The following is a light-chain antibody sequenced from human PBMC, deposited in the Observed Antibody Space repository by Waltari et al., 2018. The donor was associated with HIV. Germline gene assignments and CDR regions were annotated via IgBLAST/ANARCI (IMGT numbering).Light chain of an antibody. CDR1: QSVLYSSNNNNY. V-gene: IGKV4-1*01. J-gene: IGKJ1*01. CDR2: WAS. Sequence: DIVMTQSPDSLAVSLGARATFTCKSSQSVLYSSNNNNYLAWYQQKPGQPPKLLFYWASARESGVPDRFSGSGSETDFTLTISGLQAEDVAVYYCQQYYSVPWTFGQGTKVEIK. CDR3: QQYYSVPWT.